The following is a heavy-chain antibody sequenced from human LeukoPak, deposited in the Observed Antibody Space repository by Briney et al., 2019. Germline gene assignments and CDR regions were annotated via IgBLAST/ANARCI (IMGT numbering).Heavy chain of an antibody. V-gene: IGHV1-2*02. CDR1: GYTFTGYY. CDR2: INPNSGGT. J-gene: IGHJ4*02. Sequence: ASVKVSCKASGYTFTGYYMHWMRQAPGQGLEWMGWINPNSGGTNYAQKFQGRVTMTRDTSISTAYMELSRLRSDDTAVYYCTRHNPWPYYYDSSGYYYCYWGQGTLVTVSS. D-gene: IGHD3-22*01. CDR3: TRHNPWPYYYDSSGYYYCY.